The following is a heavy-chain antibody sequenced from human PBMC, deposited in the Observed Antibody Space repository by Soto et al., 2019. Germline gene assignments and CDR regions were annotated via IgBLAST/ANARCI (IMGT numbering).Heavy chain of an antibody. CDR2: ISYDGSNK. J-gene: IGHJ4*02. CDR3: ARAVGYCSGGSCSSFDY. Sequence: SGGSLRLSCAASGFTFSSYAMHWVRQAPGKGLEWVAVISYDGSNKYYADSVKGRFTISRDNSKNTLYLQMNSLRAEDTAVYYCARAVGYCSGGSCSSFDYWGQGTLVTVSS. D-gene: IGHD2-15*01. V-gene: IGHV3-30-3*01. CDR1: GFTFSSYA.